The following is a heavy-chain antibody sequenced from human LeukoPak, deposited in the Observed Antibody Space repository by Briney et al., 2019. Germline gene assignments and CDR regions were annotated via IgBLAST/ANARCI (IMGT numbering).Heavy chain of an antibody. CDR2: IYTSGST. D-gene: IGHD2-15*01. J-gene: IGHJ3*02. CDR1: GGSISSYY. V-gene: IGHV4-4*07. Sequence: SETLSLTCTVSGGSISSYYWSWIRQPAGKGLEWIGRIYTSGSTNYNPSLKSRVTISVDTSKNQFSLKLSSVTAADTAVYYCARDGSHNPDHDAFDIWGQGTMVTVSS. CDR3: ARDGSHNPDHDAFDI.